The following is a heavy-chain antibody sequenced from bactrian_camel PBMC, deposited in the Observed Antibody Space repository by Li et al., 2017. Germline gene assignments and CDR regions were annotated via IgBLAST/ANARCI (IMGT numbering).Heavy chain of an antibody. CDR2: VYGSYT. Sequence: HVQLVESGGGLVQPGESLRLSCVASGITFSRRDVSWVRQAPGKGLEWVSSVYGSYTYYTASVKGRFTISRDNAKNTLYLQMNSLSSEDTAVYYCAADPLFTAYSYWGQGTQVTVS. J-gene: IGHJ4*01. CDR1: GITFSRRD. V-gene: IGHV3-2*01. CDR3: AADPLFTAYSY. D-gene: IGHD2*01.